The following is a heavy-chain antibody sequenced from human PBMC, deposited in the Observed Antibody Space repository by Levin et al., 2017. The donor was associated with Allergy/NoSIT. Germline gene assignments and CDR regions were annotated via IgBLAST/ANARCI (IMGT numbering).Heavy chain of an antibody. D-gene: IGHD4-23*01. CDR3: AKDAGYGGNYRHYFDY. CDR2: ITGGCGST. V-gene: IGHV3-23*01. CDR1: GFTFNNYA. Sequence: GESLKISCAASGFTFNNYAISWVRQAPGKGLEWVSAITGGCGSTYSADSVKGRFTISRDNSMNTVYLQMNSLRAEDTAVYYCAKDAGYGGNYRHYFDYWGQGTLVTVSS. J-gene: IGHJ4*02.